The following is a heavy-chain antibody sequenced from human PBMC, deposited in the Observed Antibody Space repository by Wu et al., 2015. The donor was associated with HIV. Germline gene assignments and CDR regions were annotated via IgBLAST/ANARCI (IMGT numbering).Heavy chain of an antibody. V-gene: IGHV1-24*01. CDR3: ATVKVTMVRGVIRDAFDI. CDR2: FDPEDGET. CDR1: GYTLTELS. Sequence: QVQLVQSGAEVKKPGASVKVSCKVSGYTLTELSMHWVRQAPGKGLEWMGGFDPEDGETIYAQKFQGRVTMTEDTSTDTAYMELSSLRSEDTAVYYCATVKVTMVRGVIRDAFDIWGQGTMVTVSS. D-gene: IGHD3-10*01. J-gene: IGHJ3*02.